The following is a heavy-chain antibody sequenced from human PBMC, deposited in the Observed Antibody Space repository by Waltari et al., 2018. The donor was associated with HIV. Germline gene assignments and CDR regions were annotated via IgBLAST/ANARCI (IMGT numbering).Heavy chain of an antibody. CDR2: VDYSGDT. V-gene: IGHV4-34*02. CDR1: GGSFHGSY. Sequence: VQLPQWGTGRLMPPETLSLTCAVYGGSFHGSYWPWIRQSPGNGLEWIGEVDYSGDTNYNPSLKSRLTISVDTSKNQFSLKLTSMTTADTGLYYCARGPHTSIFGVVKYFQPWGQGTLVTVSS. D-gene: IGHD3-3*01. CDR3: ARGPHTSIFGVVKYFQP. J-gene: IGHJ1*01.